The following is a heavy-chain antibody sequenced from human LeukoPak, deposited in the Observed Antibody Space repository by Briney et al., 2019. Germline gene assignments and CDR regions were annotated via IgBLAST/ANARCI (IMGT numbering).Heavy chain of an antibody. V-gene: IGHV4-34*01. D-gene: IGHD1-26*01. Sequence: PSETLSLTCAVYGGSFSGYYWSWIRQPPGKGLEWIGETNHSGSTNYNPSLKSRVTISVDTSKNQFSLKLSSVTAADTAVYYCAREGGGGLIVGATDYWGQGTLVTVSS. CDR3: AREGGGGLIVGATDY. CDR2: TNHSGST. CDR1: GGSFSGYY. J-gene: IGHJ4*02.